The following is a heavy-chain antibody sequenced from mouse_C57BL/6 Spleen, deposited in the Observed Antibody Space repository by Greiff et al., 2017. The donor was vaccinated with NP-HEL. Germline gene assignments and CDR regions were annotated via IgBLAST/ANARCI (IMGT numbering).Heavy chain of an antibody. Sequence: QVQLKQPGAELVKPGASVKLSCKASGYTFTSYWMHWVKQRPGRGLEWIGRIDPNSGGTKYNEKFKSKATLTVDKPSSTAYMQLSSLTSEDSAVYYCARGAAQAPSAYWGQGTLVTVSA. CDR1: GYTFTSYW. CDR2: IDPNSGGT. CDR3: ARGAAQAPSAY. D-gene: IGHD3-2*02. J-gene: IGHJ3*01. V-gene: IGHV1-72*01.